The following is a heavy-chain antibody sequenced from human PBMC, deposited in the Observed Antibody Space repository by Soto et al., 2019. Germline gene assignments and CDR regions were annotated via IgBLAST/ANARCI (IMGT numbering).Heavy chain of an antibody. J-gene: IGHJ4*02. CDR3: ARGVGYSDSSGYPFDY. CDR2: INPRSGKT. CDR1: VDTLSTYL. Sequence: VQLVQSGAEVKRPGASVKISCKASVDTLSTYLMHWARQTAGQGLEWMGIINPRSGKTNYPQKFQGRVTMTRDTSTTTVYMELSTLRSEDTAMYYCARGVGYSDSSGYPFDYWGQGTLVTVSS. V-gene: IGHV1-46*03. D-gene: IGHD3-22*01.